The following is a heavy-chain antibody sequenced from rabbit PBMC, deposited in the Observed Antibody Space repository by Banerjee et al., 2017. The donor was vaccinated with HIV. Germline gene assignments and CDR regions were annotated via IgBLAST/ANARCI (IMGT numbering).Heavy chain of an antibody. Sequence: QSLEESGGDLVKPGASLTLTCTASGFSLSGYWMSWVRQAPGKGLEWIGYIDTGSSGRTYYASWAKGRFTISKTSSTTVTLQMTSLTAADTATYFCARNRYASSSGYYKLWGQGTLVTVS. D-gene: IGHD1-1*01. CDR2: IDTGSSGRT. J-gene: IGHJ3*01. CDR3: ARNRYASSSGYYKL. CDR1: GFSLSGYW. V-gene: IGHV1S40*01.